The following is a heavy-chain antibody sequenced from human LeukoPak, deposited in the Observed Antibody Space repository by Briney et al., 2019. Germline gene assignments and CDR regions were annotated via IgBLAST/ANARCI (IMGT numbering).Heavy chain of an antibody. D-gene: IGHD3-16*01. CDR1: GFTFSSYW. CDR2: IKHDGSEK. CDR3: ARARRGYYFDY. J-gene: IGHJ4*02. Sequence: GGSLRLSCAASGFTFSSYWMSWVRQAPGKGLEWVANIKHDGSEKYYVDSVKGQFTISRDNAKNSLYLQMNSLRAEDTAVYYCARARRGYYFDYWGQGTLVTVSS. V-gene: IGHV3-7*01.